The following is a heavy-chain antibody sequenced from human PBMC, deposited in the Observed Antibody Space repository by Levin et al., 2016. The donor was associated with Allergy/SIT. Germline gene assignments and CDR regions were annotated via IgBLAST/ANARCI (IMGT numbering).Heavy chain of an antibody. CDR1: GYTFTSYY. J-gene: IGHJ5*02. V-gene: IGHV1-46*01. D-gene: IGHD2-21*01. Sequence: ASVKVSCKASGYTFTSYYIHWVRQAPGQGLEWMGTINPSAGSTSYARKFQGRVTMTSDTSTSTVYMEVNSLRSEDTAVYYCASEDDSRDSYSDHWGQGTLVTVSS. CDR3: ASEDDSRDSYSDH. CDR2: INPSAGST.